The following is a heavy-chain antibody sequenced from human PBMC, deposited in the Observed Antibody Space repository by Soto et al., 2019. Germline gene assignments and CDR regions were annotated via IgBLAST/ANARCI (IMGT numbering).Heavy chain of an antibody. V-gene: IGHV1-18*01. J-gene: IGHJ3*02. CDR3: ARAGDRGYCSGGSCYEDAFDI. CDR1: GYTFTSYG. D-gene: IGHD2-15*01. CDR2: ISAYNGNT. Sequence: ASVKVSCKASGYTFTSYGISWVRQAPGQGLEWMGWISAYNGNTNYAQKLQGRVTMTTDKSTSTAYMELWSLRSDGTAVDYCARAGDRGYCSGGSCYEDAFDIWGQGTMVTVSS.